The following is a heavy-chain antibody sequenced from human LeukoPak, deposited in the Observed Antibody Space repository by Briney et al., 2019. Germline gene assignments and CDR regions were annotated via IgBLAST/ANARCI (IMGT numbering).Heavy chain of an antibody. CDR3: ARDYGGALDAYYAVDV. V-gene: IGHV3-23*01. CDR1: GFTFRSYA. D-gene: IGHD4-23*01. Sequence: PGVSLRLSCAASGFTFRSYAMSRVRQAPGKGLEWVSVISGSGGSTYYADSVKGRFTISRDNSKNTLYLQMNSLRADDTAVYYCARDYGGALDAYYAVDVWGQGTTVTVSS. J-gene: IGHJ6*02. CDR2: ISGSGGST.